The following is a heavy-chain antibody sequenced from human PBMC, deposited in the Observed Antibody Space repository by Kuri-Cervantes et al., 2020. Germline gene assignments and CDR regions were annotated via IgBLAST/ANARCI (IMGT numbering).Heavy chain of an antibody. CDR1: GFSLSTSVVG. CDR3: AHVLTDFWSGQPFDY. D-gene: IGHD3-3*01. V-gene: IGHV2-5*05. J-gene: IGHJ4*02. CDR2: IYWDDDK. Sequence: SGPTLVKPTQTLTLTCTFSGFSLSTSVVGVGWIRQPPGKALEWLALIYWDDDKRYGPSLKSRLTITKDTSKNQVVLTMTNMDPVDTGTYYCAHVLTDFWSGQPFDYWGQGTLVTVSS.